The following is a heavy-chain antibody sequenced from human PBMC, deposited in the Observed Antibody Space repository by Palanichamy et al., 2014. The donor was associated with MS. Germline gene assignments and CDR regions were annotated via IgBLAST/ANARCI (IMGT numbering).Heavy chain of an antibody. CDR3: ARQSEHIVGVTAIGDAFDI. V-gene: IGHV5-51*01. J-gene: IGHJ3*02. Sequence: VQLVQSGAEVKEPGESLKISCKASGYSFTFFWIGWVRQVPGKGLEWMGIINPVDSDIRYSPSFQGQVTISADKSTSTAYLQWSSLKASDSAIYYCARQSEHIVGVTAIGDAFDIWGQGTVVPVSS. D-gene: IGHD2-21*02. CDR2: INPVDSDI. CDR1: GYSFTFFW.